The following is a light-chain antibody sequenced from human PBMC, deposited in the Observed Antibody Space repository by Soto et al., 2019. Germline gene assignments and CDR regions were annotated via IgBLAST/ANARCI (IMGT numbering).Light chain of an antibody. CDR2: AAS. CDR3: LQHNTYPRT. Sequence: DIQITQSPSSLSASVGDIVTITCRASQGIRNDLGWYQQKSGKAPKRLIYAASSLQFGVPSRLRGSGYGTELTITISSMQTEDFETYYCLQHNTYPRTFGQGTKVDIK. CDR1: QGIRND. V-gene: IGKV1-17*01. J-gene: IGKJ1*01.